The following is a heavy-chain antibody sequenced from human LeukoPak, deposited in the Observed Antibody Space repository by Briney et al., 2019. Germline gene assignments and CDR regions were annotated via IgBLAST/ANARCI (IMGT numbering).Heavy chain of an antibody. J-gene: IGHJ4*02. CDR1: GGSFSGYY. CDR3: ARDNVVGGSYYFDY. Sequence: SETLSLTCAVYGGSFSGYYWSWIRQPPGKGLEWIGEINHSGSTNYNPPLKSRVTISVDTSKNQFSLKLSSVTAADTAVYYCARDNVVGGSYYFDYWGQGTLVTVSS. CDR2: INHSGST. D-gene: IGHD1-26*01. V-gene: IGHV4-34*01.